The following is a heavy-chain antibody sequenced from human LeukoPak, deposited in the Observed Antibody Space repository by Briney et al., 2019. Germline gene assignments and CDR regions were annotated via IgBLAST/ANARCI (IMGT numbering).Heavy chain of an antibody. CDR3: ARGGISYDY. CDR1: GFTFNSYW. V-gene: IGHV3-7*01. Sequence: GGSLRLSCAASGFTFNSYWMTWVRQAPGKGLEWVANIKQDGSEKYYVDSVKGRFTISRDNAKSSLYLQMNSLRAEDTAVYYCARGGISYDYWGQGTLVTVSS. CDR2: IKQDGSEK. D-gene: IGHD6-6*01. J-gene: IGHJ4*02.